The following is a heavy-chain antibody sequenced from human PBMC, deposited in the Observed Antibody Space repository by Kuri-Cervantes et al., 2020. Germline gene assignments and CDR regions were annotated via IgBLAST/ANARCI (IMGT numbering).Heavy chain of an antibody. V-gene: IGHV3-11*04. CDR3: ARGHNSSGWYYGY. Sequence: GESLKISCAASGFTFSDYYMSWIRQAPGKGLEWVSYISSSGSTVYYADSVKGRFTISRDNAKNSLYLQMNSLRAEDTAVYYCARGHNSSGWYYGYWGQGTLVNVSS. D-gene: IGHD6-19*01. J-gene: IGHJ4*02. CDR2: ISSSGSTV. CDR1: GFTFSDYY.